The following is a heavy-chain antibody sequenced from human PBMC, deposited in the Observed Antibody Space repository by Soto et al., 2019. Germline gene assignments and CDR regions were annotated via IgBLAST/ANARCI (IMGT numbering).Heavy chain of an antibody. J-gene: IGHJ6*03. CDR2: INPSGGST. V-gene: IGHV1-46*03. D-gene: IGHD2-2*01. Sequence: GASVKGSCKASGYTFTIYYMHWVRQAPGQGLEWMGIINPSGGSTSYAQKFQGRVTMTRDTSTSTVYMELSSLRSEDTAVYYCARDGVPAANSKNRYYYYYYYMDVWGKGTTVTVSS. CDR3: ARDGVPAANSKNRYYYYYYYMDV. CDR1: GYTFTIYY.